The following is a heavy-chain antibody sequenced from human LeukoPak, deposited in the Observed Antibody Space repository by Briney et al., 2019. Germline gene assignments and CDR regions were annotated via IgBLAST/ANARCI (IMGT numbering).Heavy chain of an antibody. CDR3: ARASWVAVAGSNWFDP. J-gene: IGHJ5*02. CDR1: GYTFTSYY. CDR2: INPSGGST. Sequence: ASVKVSCKASGYTFTSYYMHWVRQAPGQGLEWMGVINPSGGSTSYAQKFQGRVTMTRDTSTSTVYMELSSLRAEDTAVYYCARASWVAVAGSNWFDPWGQGTLVTVSS. V-gene: IGHV1-46*01. D-gene: IGHD6-19*01.